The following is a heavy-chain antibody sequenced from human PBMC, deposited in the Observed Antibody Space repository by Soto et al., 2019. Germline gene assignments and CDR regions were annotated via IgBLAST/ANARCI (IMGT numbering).Heavy chain of an antibody. CDR3: ARDPRSITGTTSSEDFQF. D-gene: IGHD1-20*01. Sequence: QAHLMQSGAEVKKPGSSVKVSCKASGGTFSGYAISWVRQRPGRGLEWMGGIITIFGITTYAEKFQGRITLAADESTGTAFMDLRSLISEDTAVYYCARDPRSITGTTSSEDFQFWGLGTLVSVSS. J-gene: IGHJ1*01. V-gene: IGHV1-69*01. CDR2: IITIFGIT. CDR1: GGTFSGYA.